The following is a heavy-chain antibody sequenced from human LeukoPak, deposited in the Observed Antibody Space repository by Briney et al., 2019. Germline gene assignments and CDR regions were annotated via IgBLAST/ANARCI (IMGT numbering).Heavy chain of an antibody. J-gene: IGHJ6*02. CDR1: GFTFRSYW. CDR2: IKQDGSEK. V-gene: IGHV3-7*01. D-gene: IGHD3-10*01. Sequence: GSLRLSCTASGFTFRSYWMSWVRQAPGKGLEWVANIKQDGSEKQYVDSVKGRFTISRDNGKNSLYLQMSSLRADDTAVYYCARGPRKGVGICHHYGKDGWGQGTTVTVSS. CDR3: ARGPRKGVGICHHYGKDG.